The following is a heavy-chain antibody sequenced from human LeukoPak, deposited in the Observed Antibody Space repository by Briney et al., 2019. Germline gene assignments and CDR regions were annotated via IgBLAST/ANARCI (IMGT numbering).Heavy chain of an antibody. V-gene: IGHV3-43*01. Sequence: PGGSLRLSCAASGFTFNDYSMHWVRQGPGKGLEWVSVISLDGGSTSYADSVKGRFTISRDNSKNSLYLQMNSLRSEDSALYYCAKDRGGVDYWGQGTLVTVSS. CDR3: AKDRGGVDY. J-gene: IGHJ4*02. CDR1: GFTFNDYS. D-gene: IGHD3-16*01. CDR2: ISLDGGST.